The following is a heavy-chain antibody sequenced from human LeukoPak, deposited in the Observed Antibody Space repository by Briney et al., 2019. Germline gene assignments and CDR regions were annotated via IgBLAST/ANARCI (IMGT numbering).Heavy chain of an antibody. Sequence: ETLSLTCAVYGGSFSGYYWSWIRQPPGKGLEWIGEINHSGSTHYNPSLKSRVTVSVDTSKNQFSLWLSSVTAADTAVYYCARDVTAMNTLDYWGQGTLVTVSS. CDR2: INHSGST. J-gene: IGHJ4*02. CDR1: GGSFSGYY. V-gene: IGHV4-34*01. D-gene: IGHD5-18*01. CDR3: ARDVTAMNTLDY.